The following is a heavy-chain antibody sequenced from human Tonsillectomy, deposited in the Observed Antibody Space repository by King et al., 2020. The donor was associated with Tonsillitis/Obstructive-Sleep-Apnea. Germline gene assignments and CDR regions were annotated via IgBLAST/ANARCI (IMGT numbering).Heavy chain of an antibody. CDR1: GFTFRTYW. J-gene: IGHJ3*02. CDR3: ARGLTWEPALDI. Sequence: VQLVESGGGLVQPGGSLRLSCAASGFTFRTYWMSWVRQAPGKGLEWVAHINQGGREKYYVDSVKGRFTISRDNAKNSLYLQMNSLSADDTAVYYCARGLTWEPALDIGGQGTMVTVSS. V-gene: IGHV3-7*03. D-gene: IGHD1-26*01. CDR2: INQGGREK.